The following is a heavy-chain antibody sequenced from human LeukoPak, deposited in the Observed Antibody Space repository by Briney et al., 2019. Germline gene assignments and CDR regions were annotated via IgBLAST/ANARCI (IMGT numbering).Heavy chain of an antibody. D-gene: IGHD1-26*01. CDR1: GFTFSNNG. CDR3: AKDLEVGGQKGPLN. Sequence: GGSLRLSCAASGFTFSNNGVHWVRQAPGKGLEWVAVISYDGSNKYYADSVKGRFTISRDNSKNTLYLQMNSLRAEDTAVYYCAKDLEVGGQKGPLNWGQGTLVTVSS. J-gene: IGHJ4*02. CDR2: ISYDGSNK. V-gene: IGHV3-30*18.